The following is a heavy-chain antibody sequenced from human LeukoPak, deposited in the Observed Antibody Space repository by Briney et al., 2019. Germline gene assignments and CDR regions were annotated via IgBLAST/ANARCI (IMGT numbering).Heavy chain of an antibody. V-gene: IGHV1-2*02. D-gene: IGHD5-12*01. J-gene: IGHJ3*02. CDR2: IYPKSGGT. CDR3: VRDGYSGGAFDI. CDR1: GYTFTGHY. Sequence: ASVEVSCKASGYTFTGHYMHWVRQAPGQRLEWMGWIYPKSGGTNYAQKFQSRVTMTRDTSITTAFMELNILKSDDTAVYYCVRDGYSGGAFDIWGQGTMVTVSS.